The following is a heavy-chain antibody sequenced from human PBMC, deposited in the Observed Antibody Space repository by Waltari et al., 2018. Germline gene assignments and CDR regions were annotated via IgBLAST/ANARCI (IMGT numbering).Heavy chain of an antibody. Sequence: EQHLLESGGGLARPGGSLRLSCAASGFPFICYALSWVRQAPGKGLEWGSGISGSGVITKYADSVKGRFTVSRDNSKNTVFLHLNSLRAEDTAIYYCARHLYSIDYLELAKWGQGTLVTVSS. CDR2: ISGSGVIT. D-gene: IGHD3-22*01. CDR3: ARHLYSIDYLELAK. CDR1: GFPFICYA. V-gene: IGHV3-23*01. J-gene: IGHJ4*02.